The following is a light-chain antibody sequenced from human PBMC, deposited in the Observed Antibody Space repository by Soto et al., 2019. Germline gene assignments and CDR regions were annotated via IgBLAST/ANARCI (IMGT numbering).Light chain of an antibody. CDR3: QQYYGTPHT. V-gene: IGKV4-1*01. CDR2: WAS. CDR1: QSVLYSPNNKNY. J-gene: IGKJ2*01. Sequence: DIVMTQSPDSLAVSLGERATINCKSSQSVLYSPNNKNYLAWYQQKPGHPPKLLIYWASSRESGVPDRFSGSGFGTDFAHTISSLQAEDVAVYYCQQYYGTPHTFGQGTKLEIK.